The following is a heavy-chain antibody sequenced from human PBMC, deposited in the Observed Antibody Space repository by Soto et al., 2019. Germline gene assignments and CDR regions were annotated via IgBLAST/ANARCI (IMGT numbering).Heavy chain of an antibody. J-gene: IGHJ4*02. CDR2: INHSGGT. Sequence: QAQLDQWGAGLLKPSETLSLTCAVSGGSLSFYYWNWIRQPPGKELEWIGEINHSGGTNYNSSLKSQVTKSVDTSKNQFALNLSSVTAADTAVYYGATRFYDTSGYYLYYFDSWGQGTLVTVSS. CDR3: ATRFYDTSGYYLYYFDS. D-gene: IGHD3-22*01. CDR1: GGSLSFYY. V-gene: IGHV4-34*01.